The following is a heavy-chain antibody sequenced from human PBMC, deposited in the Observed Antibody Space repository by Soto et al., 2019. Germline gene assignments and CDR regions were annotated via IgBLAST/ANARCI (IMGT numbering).Heavy chain of an antibody. J-gene: IGHJ5*02. V-gene: IGHV2-26*04. CDR2: IFSNDEK. Sequence: QVTVKESGPVLVKPTETLTLTCTVSGFSLSNAGLVVSWIRQPPGKALEWLAHIFSNDEKSYSTSLKSRLTISKDTSKSQVVLIMTNMDPVDTATYYCASTYSTSWYWFDPWGQGTLVTVSS. CDR1: GFSLSNAGLV. D-gene: IGHD6-13*01. CDR3: ASTYSTSWYWFDP.